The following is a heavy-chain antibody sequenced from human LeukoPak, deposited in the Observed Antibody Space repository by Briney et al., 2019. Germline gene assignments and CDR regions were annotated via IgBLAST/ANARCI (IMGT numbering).Heavy chain of an antibody. J-gene: IGHJ4*02. CDR1: GGSISSYY. CDR2: IYYSGST. CDR3: ASTTVTTGGVDY. V-gene: IGHV4-59*01. Sequence: SETLSLTCTVSGGSISSYYWSWIRQPPGKGLEWIGYIYYSGSTNYNPSLKSRVTISADTSKNQSSLKLSSVTAADTAVYYCASTTVTTGGVDYWGQGTLVTVSS. D-gene: IGHD4-17*01.